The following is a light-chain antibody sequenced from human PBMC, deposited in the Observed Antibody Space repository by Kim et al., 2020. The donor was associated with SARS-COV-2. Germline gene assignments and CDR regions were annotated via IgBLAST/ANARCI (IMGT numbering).Light chain of an antibody. CDR3: QSHDISLWSV. J-gene: IGLJ2*01. Sequence: GQRLTITRTGGSPDIRTKNDVHRAQKIPGPAPTRLRDGNNPLPSGVPDQFSVSKSVASASLAITGLQAEDEAVYYCQSHDISLWSVFGGGTQLTFL. CDR1: SPDIRTKND. V-gene: IGLV1-40*03. CDR2: GNN.